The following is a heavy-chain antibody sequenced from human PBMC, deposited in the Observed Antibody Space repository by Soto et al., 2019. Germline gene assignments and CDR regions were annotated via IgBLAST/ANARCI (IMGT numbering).Heavy chain of an antibody. CDR3: ARDFTAAGTSYFDY. J-gene: IGHJ4*02. D-gene: IGHD6-13*01. V-gene: IGHV3-30-3*01. Sequence: PWGSLRLSCAASGFTFSSYAMHWVRQAPGKGLEWVAVISYDGSNKYYADSVKGRSTISRDNSKNTLYLQMNSLRAEDTAVYYCARDFTAAGTSYFDYWGQGTLVTSPQ. CDR1: GFTFSSYA. CDR2: ISYDGSNK.